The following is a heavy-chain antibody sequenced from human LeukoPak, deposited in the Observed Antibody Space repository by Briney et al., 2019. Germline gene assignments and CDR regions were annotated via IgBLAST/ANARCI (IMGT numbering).Heavy chain of an antibody. CDR1: GGSFSGYY. CDR2: INHSGST. V-gene: IGHV4-34*01. CDR3: ARAYYNWNYWDY. Sequence: SETLSLTCAVYGGSFSGYYWSWIRQPPGKGLEWIGEINHSGSTNYNPSLKSRVTVSVDTSKNQFSLKLSSVTAADTAVYYCARAYYNWNYWDYWGQGTLVTVSS. D-gene: IGHD1-20*01. J-gene: IGHJ4*02.